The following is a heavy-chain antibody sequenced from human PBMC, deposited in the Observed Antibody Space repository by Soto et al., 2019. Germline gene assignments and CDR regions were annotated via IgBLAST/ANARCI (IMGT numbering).Heavy chain of an antibody. J-gene: IGHJ6*02. CDR3: GRVSQLLARKYVKRAYFYTMHL. D-gene: IGHD3-10*02. Sequence: SETLSLTCAVSGDSVSSSDCYWTWIRWPPGKRLVWIGYVYSTGTTNYSPSLKIRVDMLVDRSENHSSLKVRSVTAADAAVYFCGRVSQLLARKYVKRAYFYTMHLWGHGTTGTVS. CDR1: GDSVSSSDCY. CDR2: VYSTGTT. V-gene: IGHV4-61*08.